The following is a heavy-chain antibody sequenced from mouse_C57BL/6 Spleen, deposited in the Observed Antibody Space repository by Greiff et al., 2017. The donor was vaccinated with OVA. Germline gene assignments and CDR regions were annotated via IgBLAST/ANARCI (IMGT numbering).Heavy chain of an antibody. CDR1: GYTFTSYW. CDR2: IDPSDSET. CDR3: ARATTVVDFDD. J-gene: IGHJ2*01. D-gene: IGHD1-1*01. Sequence: QVQLQQPGAELVRPGSSVKLSCKASGYTFTSYWMHWVKQRPIQGLEWIGNIDPSDSETHYNQKFKDKATLTVDKSSSTAYMQLRSLTSEDSTVYYCARATTVVDFDDWGKGTTLTVSS. V-gene: IGHV1-52*01.